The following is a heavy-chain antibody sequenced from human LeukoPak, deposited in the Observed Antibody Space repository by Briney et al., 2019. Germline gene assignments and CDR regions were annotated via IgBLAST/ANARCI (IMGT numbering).Heavy chain of an antibody. CDR2: ISWNSGNI. V-gene: IGHV3-9*01. D-gene: IGHD6-19*01. Sequence: GRSLRLSCAASGFTFDDYGMHWVRQPPGRGLVWVSGISWNSGNIGYADSVKGRFTISRDNAKNSLYLQMDSLRAEDTAFYYCAKVDGYNSGWYDYWGQGTLVTVSS. CDR1: GFTFDDYG. CDR3: AKVDGYNSGWYDY. J-gene: IGHJ4*02.